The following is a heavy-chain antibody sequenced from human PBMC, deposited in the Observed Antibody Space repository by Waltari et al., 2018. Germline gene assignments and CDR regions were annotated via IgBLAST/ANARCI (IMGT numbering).Heavy chain of an antibody. CDR2: IYYSGST. J-gene: IGHJ4*02. CDR3: ARESPGGGWAPLDY. Sequence: QLQLQESGPGLVKPSETLSLTCTVSGGSISSSSYYWGWIRQPPGKGLELIGSIYYSGSTYYNPSLKSRVTISVDTSKNQFSLKLSSVTAADTAVYYCARESPGGGWAPLDYWGQGTLVTVSS. D-gene: IGHD6-19*01. V-gene: IGHV4-39*07. CDR1: GGSISSSSYY.